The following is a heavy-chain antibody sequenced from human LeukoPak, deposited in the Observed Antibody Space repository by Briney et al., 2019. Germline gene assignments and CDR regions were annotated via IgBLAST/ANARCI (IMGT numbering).Heavy chain of an antibody. CDR3: ARDVGSAGYGDYVGGY. CDR1: GYTFTGYY. V-gene: IGHV1-2*02. J-gene: IGHJ4*02. Sequence: ASLKVSCKASGYTFTGYYMHWVRQAPGQGLEWMGWINPNSGGTNYAQKFQGRVTMTRDTSISTAYMELSRLRSDDTAVYYCARDVGSAGYGDYVGGYWGQGTLVTVSS. D-gene: IGHD4-17*01. CDR2: INPNSGGT.